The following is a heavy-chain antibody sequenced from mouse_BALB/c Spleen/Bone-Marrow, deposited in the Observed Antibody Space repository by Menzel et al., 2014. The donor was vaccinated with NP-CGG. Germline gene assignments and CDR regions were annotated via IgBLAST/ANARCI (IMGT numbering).Heavy chain of an antibody. Sequence: VKLQESGAELVRPGASVKLSCKASGYSFTNYWMNWMKQRPGQGLEWIGMIHPSDSVTRLNQKFKDKATLTVDKSSSTAYMQLGSPTSEDSAVYYGAKDGNPFDYGGQGTTLTVSS. D-gene: IGHD2-1*01. CDR2: IHPSDSVT. CDR3: AKDGNPFDY. V-gene: IGHV1-74*01. CDR1: GYSFTNYW. J-gene: IGHJ2*01.